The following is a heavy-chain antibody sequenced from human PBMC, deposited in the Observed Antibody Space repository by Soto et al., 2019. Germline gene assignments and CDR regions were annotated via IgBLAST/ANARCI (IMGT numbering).Heavy chain of an antibody. Sequence: ASVKVSCKASGYTFTSYAMHWVRQAPGQRLEWMGWINAGNGNTKYSQKFQGRVTIARDTSASTAYMELSSLRSEDTAVYYCASPPRYSSGWHDAFDIWGQGTMVTVSS. V-gene: IGHV1-3*01. CDR2: INAGNGNT. J-gene: IGHJ3*02. D-gene: IGHD6-19*01. CDR1: GYTFTSYA. CDR3: ASPPRYSSGWHDAFDI.